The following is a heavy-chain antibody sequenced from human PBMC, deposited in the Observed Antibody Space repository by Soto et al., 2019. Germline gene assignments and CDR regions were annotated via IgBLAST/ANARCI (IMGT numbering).Heavy chain of an antibody. CDR3: TRTSTGYYHAH. J-gene: IGHJ4*02. CDR2: INSDGTTT. CDR1: GFTFSSNW. Sequence: LRLSCAASGFTFSSNWMHWVRQAPGKGLVWASRINSDGTTTNYADSVKGRFTISRDNAKDTLYLQMNSLRAEDTALYYCTRTSTGYYHAHWGQGTLVTVSS. D-gene: IGHD6-19*01. V-gene: IGHV3-74*01.